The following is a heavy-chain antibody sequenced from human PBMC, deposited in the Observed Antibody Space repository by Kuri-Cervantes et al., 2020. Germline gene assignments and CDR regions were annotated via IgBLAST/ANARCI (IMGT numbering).Heavy chain of an antibody. CDR2: INSDGSST. D-gene: IGHD6-6*01. Sequence: GALKISCAASGFTFSSYWMHWVRQAPGKGLVWVSRINSDGSSTSYADSVRGRFTISRDNAENMLYLQMNRLRVEDTAVYYCARAGSYRFDFWGQGTLVTVSS. CDR1: GFTFSSYW. J-gene: IGHJ4*02. V-gene: IGHV3-74*01. CDR3: ARAGSYRFDF.